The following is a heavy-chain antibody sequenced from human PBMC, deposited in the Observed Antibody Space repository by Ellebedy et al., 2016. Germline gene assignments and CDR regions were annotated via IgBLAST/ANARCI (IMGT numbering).Heavy chain of an antibody. V-gene: IGHV3-48*02. CDR1: GLTFSSQS. Sequence: GESLKISCAVSGLTFSSQSMDWVRQAPGRGPEWVSFIDASSSTIYNADSVKGRFTISRDNAKSSLFLQMNSLRDDDTAVYYCARGRDYAFDIWGQGTMVTVSS. CDR2: IDASSSTI. D-gene: IGHD3-16*01. CDR3: ARGRDYAFDI. J-gene: IGHJ3*02.